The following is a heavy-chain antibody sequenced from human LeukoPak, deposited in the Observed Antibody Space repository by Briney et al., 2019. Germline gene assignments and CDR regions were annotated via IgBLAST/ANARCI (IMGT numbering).Heavy chain of an antibody. CDR2: ISGSGYST. CDR3: AKTPLNYYDSSGETGFDY. V-gene: IGHV3-23*01. CDR1: GFTFSNYA. D-gene: IGHD3-22*01. J-gene: IGHJ4*02. Sequence: GGSLRLSCAASGFTFSNYAMNWVRQAPGKGLAWVSAISGSGYSTYYADSVKGRFTVSRDNSRNTLYLQMNSLRAEDTAVYYCAKTPLNYYDSSGETGFDYRGQGTLVTVSS.